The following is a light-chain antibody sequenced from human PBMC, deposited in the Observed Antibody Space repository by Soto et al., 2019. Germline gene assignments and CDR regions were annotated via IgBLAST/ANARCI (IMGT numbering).Light chain of an antibody. CDR1: QSVSSY. V-gene: IGKV3-11*01. CDR3: QQRSNWPQT. Sequence: EIVLTQSPATLSLSPGERATLSCRASQSVSSYLAWYQQKPGQAPRLLIYDASNRATGIPARFSGSGSGTDFTLTNSSLEPEDFAVYYGQQRSNWPQTFGPGTKVDIK. J-gene: IGKJ3*01. CDR2: DAS.